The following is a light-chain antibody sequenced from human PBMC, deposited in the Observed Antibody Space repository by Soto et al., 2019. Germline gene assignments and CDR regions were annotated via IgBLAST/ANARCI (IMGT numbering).Light chain of an antibody. Sequence: EIVMTQSPATLSVSPGERATLSCRASQSVYSNVAWYQQRPGQAPRLLIYRASTRATGIPARFSGSGSGTEFTLTISSLQSEDSAVYYCQHYQNLRAFGQGTKVEIK. CDR1: QSVYSN. J-gene: IGKJ1*01. V-gene: IGKV3-15*01. CDR3: QHYQNLRA. CDR2: RAS.